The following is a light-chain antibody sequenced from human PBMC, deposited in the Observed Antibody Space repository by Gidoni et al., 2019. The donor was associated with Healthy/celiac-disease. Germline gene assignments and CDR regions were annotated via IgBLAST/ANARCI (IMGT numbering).Light chain of an antibody. V-gene: IGKV3-20*01. J-gene: IGKJ4*01. Sequence: EIGFTPSPGTRSLTPGERATLSCRASQSVSSSYLAWYQQKPGQAPRLLIYGASSRATGIPDRFSGSGSGTDFTLTISRLEPEDFAVYYCQQYGSSPETFGGGTKVEIK. CDR2: GAS. CDR1: QSVSSSY. CDR3: QQYGSSPET.